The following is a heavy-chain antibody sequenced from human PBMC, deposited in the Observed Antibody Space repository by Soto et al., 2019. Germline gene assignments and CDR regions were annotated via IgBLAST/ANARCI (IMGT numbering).Heavy chain of an antibody. CDR2: IYYSGST. V-gene: IGHV4-61*01. CDR3: ARWMTTVTTSYYYYGMDV. J-gene: IGHJ6*02. D-gene: IGHD4-4*01. CDR1: CGSVSSGSYY. Sequence: PSETLSLTCTVSCGSVSSGSYYWSWIRQPPGKGLEWIGYIYYSGSTNYNPSLKSRVTMSVDTSKNQFSLKLSSVTAADTAVYYCARWMTTVTTSYYYYGMDVWGQGTTVTVSS.